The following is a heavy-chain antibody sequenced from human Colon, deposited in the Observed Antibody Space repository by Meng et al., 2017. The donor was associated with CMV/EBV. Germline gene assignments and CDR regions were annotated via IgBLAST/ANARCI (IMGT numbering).Heavy chain of an antibody. J-gene: IGHJ6*02. CDR2: ILPILDKP. D-gene: IGHD6-25*01. CDR1: GGTFSSYT. CDR3: ARSGLRSGGRGGLEV. Sequence: SVKVSCKASGGTFSSYTISWVRQAPGQGLEWMGRILPILDKPNSAQKFQGSLTNSADKSTSTAYMELSRLRSEDTAVYYCARSGLRSGGRGGLEVWGQGTTVTVSS. V-gene: IGHV1-69*02.